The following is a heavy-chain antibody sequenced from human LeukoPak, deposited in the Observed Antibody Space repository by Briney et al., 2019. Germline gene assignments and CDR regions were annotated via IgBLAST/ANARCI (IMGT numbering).Heavy chain of an antibody. CDR2: INHSGST. CDR3: ARGRIAARDFDY. J-gene: IGHJ4*02. Sequence: SETLSLTCVVFGGSVSGYYWGWIRQPPGRGLEWIGEINHSGSTNYNPSLKSRVTISVDTSKNQFSLKLSSVTAADTAVYYCARGRIAARDFDYWGQGTLVTVSS. CDR1: GGSVSGYY. V-gene: IGHV4-34*01. D-gene: IGHD6-6*01.